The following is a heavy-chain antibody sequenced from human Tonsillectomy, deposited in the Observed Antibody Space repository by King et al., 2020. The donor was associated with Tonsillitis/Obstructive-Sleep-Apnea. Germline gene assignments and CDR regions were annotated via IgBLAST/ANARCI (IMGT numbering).Heavy chain of an antibody. CDR1: AGSFSAYY. J-gene: IGHJ5*02. D-gene: IGHD2-15*01. Sequence: VQLQQWGAGLLKPSETLSLTCAVYAGSFSAYYWSWVRQPPGKGLEWISEINHIGGTNYNPSLKSRVIISVDTSKSQFSLKLSSVTAADTAVCYCARGRDIIAVVTKDWFDPWGQGTLVTVSS. CDR2: INHIGGT. CDR3: ARGRDIIAVVTKDWFDP. V-gene: IGHV4-34*01.